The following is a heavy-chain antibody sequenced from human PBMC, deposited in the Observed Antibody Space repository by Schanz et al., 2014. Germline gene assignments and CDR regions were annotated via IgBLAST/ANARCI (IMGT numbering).Heavy chain of an antibody. V-gene: IGHV4-34*11. D-gene: IGHD3-10*01. CDR3: ALREKPYGPFAS. CDR2: IYYSGNT. J-gene: IGHJ4*02. Sequence: VQLQQWGAGRLRPAETLSLTCAVYGGSVSGYFWTWIRQSPRKGLEWIGYIYYSGNTYYNPSLKSRVTISVARCKNQFSLRLDSVTAADTAVYYCALREKPYGPFASWGQGALVTVSS. CDR1: GGSVSGYF.